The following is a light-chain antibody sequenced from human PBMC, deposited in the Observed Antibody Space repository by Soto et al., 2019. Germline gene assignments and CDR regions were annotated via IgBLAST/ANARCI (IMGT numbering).Light chain of an antibody. CDR1: TSDVGGYNY. J-gene: IGLJ1*01. CDR2: EVS. Sequence: QCSLTQPGFVSGSPGQSITISCTGTTSDVGGYNYVSWYQQHPGKAPKLMIYEVSNRPSGVSNRFSGSKSGNTASLTSSGLQAEDEADYYCRSYTSSSTYVFGTGTKVTVL. CDR3: RSYTSSSTYV. V-gene: IGLV2-14*01.